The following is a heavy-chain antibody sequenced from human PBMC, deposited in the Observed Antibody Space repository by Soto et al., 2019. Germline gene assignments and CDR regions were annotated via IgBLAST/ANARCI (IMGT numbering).Heavy chain of an antibody. CDR1: GFTFGDYA. CDR2: IRSKAYGGTT. J-gene: IGHJ6*02. V-gene: IGHV3-49*04. Sequence: GGSLRLSCTASGFTFGDYAMSWVRQAPGKGLEWVGFIRSKAYGGTTEYAASVKGRFTISRDDSKSIAYLQMNSLKTEDTAVYYCTRAEVSYAYYYYGMDVWGQGTTVTVSS. CDR3: TRAEVSYAYYYYGMDV. D-gene: IGHD3-16*01.